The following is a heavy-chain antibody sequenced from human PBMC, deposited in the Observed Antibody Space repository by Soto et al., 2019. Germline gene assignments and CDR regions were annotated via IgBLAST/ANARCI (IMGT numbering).Heavy chain of an antibody. D-gene: IGHD2-21*02. CDR1: GFTFRNYA. Sequence: GGSLRLCCAAAGFTFRNYAMHLVRQAQGKGLEWVAVTSYDGSNKYYADSVKGRFTISRDNSKNTLYLEMNSLRAEDTAVYYCARDSSVVVTAIAYLWGQGTRVTVSS. V-gene: IGHV3-30-3*01. J-gene: IGHJ5*02. CDR2: TSYDGSNK. CDR3: ARDSSVVVTAIAYL.